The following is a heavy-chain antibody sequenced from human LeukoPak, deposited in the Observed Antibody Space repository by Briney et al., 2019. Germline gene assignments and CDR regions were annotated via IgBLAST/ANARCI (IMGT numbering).Heavy chain of an antibody. J-gene: IGHJ4*02. CDR3: SGGDPNFDY. Sequence: PGGSLRLSCAASGFTFSSYGMHWVRQAPGKGLEWVAVMSYDGSNKYYADSVKGRFTISRDNSKNTLYLQMNSLRAEDTAVYYCSGGDPNFDYWGQGTLVTVSS. CDR2: MSYDGSNK. D-gene: IGHD4-17*01. CDR1: GFTFSSYG. V-gene: IGHV3-30*03.